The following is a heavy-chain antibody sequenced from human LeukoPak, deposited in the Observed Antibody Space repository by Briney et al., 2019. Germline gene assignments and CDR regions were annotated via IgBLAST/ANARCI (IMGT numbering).Heavy chain of an antibody. D-gene: IGHD2-2*01. CDR1: GFTFDDYA. CDR3: ATNQDMVVVPAAFDY. J-gene: IGHJ4*02. Sequence: GGSLRLSCAASGFTFDDYAMHWVRQAPGKGLEWVSGISWNSGSIGYADSVKGRFTISRDNAKNSLYLQMNSLRAEDTAVYYCATNQDMVVVPAAFDYWGQGTLVTVSS. V-gene: IGHV3-9*01. CDR2: ISWNSGSI.